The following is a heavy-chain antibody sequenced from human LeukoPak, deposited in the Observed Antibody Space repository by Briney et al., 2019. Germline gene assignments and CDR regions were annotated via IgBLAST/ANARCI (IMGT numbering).Heavy chain of an antibody. CDR3: XXXXXXXXXX. CDR2: INSDGINT. Sequence: WXXWXRQAPGXXXXXVSRINSDGINTXXADSVKXRFTISRDXXKNTLNLQMNSLRAEDTAVYYCXXXXXXXXXXWG. J-gene: IGHJ1*01. CDR1: W. V-gene: IGHV3-74*01.